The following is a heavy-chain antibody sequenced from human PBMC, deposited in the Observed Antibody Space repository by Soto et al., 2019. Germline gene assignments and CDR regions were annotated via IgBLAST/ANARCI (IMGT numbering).Heavy chain of an antibody. D-gene: IGHD2-2*01. CDR1: GYTFTSYA. Sequence: ASVKVSCKASGYTFTSYAVHWVRQAPGQRLEWMGWINAGNGNTKYSQKFQGRVTITRDTSASTAYMELSSLRSEDTAVYYCARASDIVVVPAAGTRSNYGMDVWGQGTTVTVSS. CDR3: ARASDIVVVPAAGTRSNYGMDV. CDR2: INAGNGNT. J-gene: IGHJ6*02. V-gene: IGHV1-3*01.